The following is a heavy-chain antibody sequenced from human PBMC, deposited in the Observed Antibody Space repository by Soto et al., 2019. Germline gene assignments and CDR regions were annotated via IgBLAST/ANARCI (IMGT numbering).Heavy chain of an antibody. J-gene: IGHJ3*02. CDR1: GFTVSSNY. CDR2: IYSGGST. Sequence: GGSLRLSCSASGFTVSSNYMSWVRQAPGKGLEWVSVIYSGGSTYYADSVKGRFTISRDNSKNTLYLQMNSLRAEDTAVYYCARDQEAGRYYYDSSGTPDASDMRGKGTMVTVSS. CDR3: ARDQEAGRYYYDSSGTPDASDM. D-gene: IGHD3-22*01. V-gene: IGHV3-53*01.